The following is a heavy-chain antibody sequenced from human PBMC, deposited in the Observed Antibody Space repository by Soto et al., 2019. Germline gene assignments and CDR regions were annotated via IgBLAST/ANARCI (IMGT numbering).Heavy chain of an antibody. CDR3: ARDRSASYSFWSGDDY. D-gene: IGHD3-3*01. CDR1: GFSMSNYW. V-gene: IGHV3-7*03. CDR2: IKQDGSGK. Sequence: EVQLLESGGGLVQPGGSLRLSCAASGFSMSNYWMSWVRQAPGKGLEWVANIKQDGSGKYYVDSVRGRFTISRDNAKNSLYLQMNSLRAEDTAVYYCARDRSASYSFWSGDDYWGQGTLVTVSS. J-gene: IGHJ4*02.